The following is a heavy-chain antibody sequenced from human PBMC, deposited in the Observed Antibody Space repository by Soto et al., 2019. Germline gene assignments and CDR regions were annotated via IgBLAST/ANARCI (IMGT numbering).Heavy chain of an antibody. CDR1: GGSISSGDYY. CDR2: IYYSGST. Sequence: QVQLQESGPGLVKPSQTLSLTCTVSGGSISSGDYYWGWIRQPPGKGLEWIGYIYYSGSTYYNPSLESRVTISVDTSKNQFSLKLSSVTAADTAVYDCAREWGSYGSGIDYWGQGTLVTVSS. D-gene: IGHD3-10*01. V-gene: IGHV4-30-4*01. CDR3: AREWGSYGSGIDY. J-gene: IGHJ4*02.